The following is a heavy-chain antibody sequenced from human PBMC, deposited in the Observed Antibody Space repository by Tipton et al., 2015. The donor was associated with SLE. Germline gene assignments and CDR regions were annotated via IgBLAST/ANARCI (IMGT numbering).Heavy chain of an antibody. J-gene: IGHJ4*02. CDR1: GGSISSSSYY. D-gene: IGHD1-14*01. CDR2: IYYSGST. CDR3: ASITRDGADAY. Sequence: LRLSCTVSGGSISSSSYYWGWIRQPPGKGLEWIGSIYYSGSTYYNPSLKSRVTISVDTSKNQFSLKLSSVTAADTAVYYCASITRDGADAYWGQGTLVTVSS. V-gene: IGHV4-39*01.